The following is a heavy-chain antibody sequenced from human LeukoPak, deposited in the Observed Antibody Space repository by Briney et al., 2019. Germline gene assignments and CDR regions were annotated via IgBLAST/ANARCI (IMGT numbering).Heavy chain of an antibody. V-gene: IGHV1-18*04. D-gene: IGHD6-13*01. CDR1: GYTFTSYG. CDR2: ISAYNGNT. J-gene: IGHJ4*02. CDR3: ARESSSWYRVTVDY. Sequence: GASVKVSCKASGYTFTSYGISWVRQAPGQGLEGMGWISAYNGNTNYAQKLQGRVTMTTDTSTSTAYIALRSLRSDDTAVYYCARESSSWYRVTVDYWGQGTLVTVSS.